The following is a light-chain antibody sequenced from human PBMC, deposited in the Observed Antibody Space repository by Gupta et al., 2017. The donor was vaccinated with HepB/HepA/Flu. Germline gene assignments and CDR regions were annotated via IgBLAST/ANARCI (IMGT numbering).Light chain of an antibody. CDR1: RVISSF. V-gene: IGKV1-39*01. CDR2: AAT. CDR3: QQNYDLPYT. Sequence: DIQMTQSPSSLSASVGDRVTISCRASRVISSFLNWYQQKPGKAPTLLIYAATNFQSWVPLRFRGGGSGTECTLTISSLQPEDFATYYCQQNYDLPYTFGQGTKLEI. J-gene: IGKJ2*01.